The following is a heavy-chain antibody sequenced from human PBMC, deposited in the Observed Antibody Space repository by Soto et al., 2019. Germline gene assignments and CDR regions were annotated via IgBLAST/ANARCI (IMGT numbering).Heavy chain of an antibody. CDR1: VDSINNYY. CDR3: ARGTKYYYQGMDV. Sequence: SETLSLTCTVSVDSINNYYWTCIRHPPGKGLEWIGHIYDSGSTSYNPSLKSRLTISVDTSKDQFSLKLKSVTAADTAVYYCARGTKYYYQGMDVWGQGTTVTVSS. CDR2: IYDSGST. V-gene: IGHV4-59*01. J-gene: IGHJ6*01.